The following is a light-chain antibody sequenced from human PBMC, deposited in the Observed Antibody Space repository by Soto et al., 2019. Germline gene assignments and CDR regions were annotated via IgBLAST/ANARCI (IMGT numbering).Light chain of an antibody. CDR1: NSDVGSYNL. V-gene: IGLV2-23*01. CDR3: CSYAGSRIYV. J-gene: IGLJ1*01. CDR2: EDS. Sequence: QSALTQPASVSGSPGQSITISCTGTNSDVGSYNLVSWYQQHPGKAPKLMIYEDSKRPSGVSDRFSGSKSGNTASLTISGLQTEDEADYYCCSYAGSRIYVFGTGTKVTVL.